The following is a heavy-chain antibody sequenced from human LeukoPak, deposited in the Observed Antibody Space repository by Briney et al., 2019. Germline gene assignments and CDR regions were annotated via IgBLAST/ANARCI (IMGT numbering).Heavy chain of an antibody. Sequence: GGSLRLSCAASGFTFSSYAMSWVRQAPGKGLEWVSAISGSGGSTYYADSVKGRFTISRDNSKNTLYLQMNSLRAEDTAVYYCARVDTAMDYYYYYMDVWGKGTTVTVSS. CDR1: GFTFSSYA. J-gene: IGHJ6*03. CDR2: ISGSGGST. D-gene: IGHD5-18*01. V-gene: IGHV3-23*01. CDR3: ARVDTAMDYYYYYMDV.